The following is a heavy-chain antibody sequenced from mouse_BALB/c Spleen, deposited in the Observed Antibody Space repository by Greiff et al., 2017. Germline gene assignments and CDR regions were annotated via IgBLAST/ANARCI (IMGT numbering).Heavy chain of an antibody. Sequence: VKLMESGPGLVAPSQSLSITCTVSGFSLSRYSVHWVRQPPGKGLEWLGMIWGGGSTDYNSALKSRLSISKDNSKSQVFLKMNSLQTDDTAMYYCARNSPTVPWFAYWGQGTLVTVSA. D-gene: IGHD4-1*02. V-gene: IGHV2-6-4*01. CDR2: IWGGGST. CDR3: ARNSPTVPWFAY. J-gene: IGHJ3*01. CDR1: GFSLSRYS.